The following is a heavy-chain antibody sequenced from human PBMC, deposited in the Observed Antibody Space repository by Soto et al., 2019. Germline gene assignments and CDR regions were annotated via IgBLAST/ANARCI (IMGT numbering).Heavy chain of an antibody. J-gene: IGHJ6*02. CDR1: GGSISSGGYY. CDR2: IYYSGST. D-gene: IGHD3-10*01. V-gene: IGHV4-31*03. Sequence: KPSETLSLTCTVSGGSISSGGYYWSWIRQHPGKGLEWIGYIYYSGSTYYNPSLKSRVTISVDTSKNQFSLKLSSVAAADTAVYYCARDRFNSEYYYGSGLHSSYYYGMDVWGQGTTVTVSS. CDR3: ARDRFNSEYYYGSGLHSSYYYGMDV.